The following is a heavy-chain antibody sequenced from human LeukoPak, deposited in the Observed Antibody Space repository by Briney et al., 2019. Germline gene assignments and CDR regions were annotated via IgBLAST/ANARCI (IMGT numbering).Heavy chain of an antibody. Sequence: GGSLRLSCAASGFTFSSYAMTWVRQAPGKGLEWVSGISVAAGSTYYADSVKGRFTIFRDNSKNTLYLQMNSLRAEDTAVYYCAKDPYYGSGPNYYFDYWGQGTLVTVSS. D-gene: IGHD3-10*01. V-gene: IGHV3-23*01. CDR3: AKDPYYGSGPNYYFDY. J-gene: IGHJ4*02. CDR2: ISVAAGST. CDR1: GFTFSSYA.